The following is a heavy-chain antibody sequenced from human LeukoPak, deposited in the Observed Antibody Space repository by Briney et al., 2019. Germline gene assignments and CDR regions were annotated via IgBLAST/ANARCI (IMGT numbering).Heavy chain of an antibody. CDR2: INWNGADA. V-gene: IGHV3-20*04. J-gene: IGHJ3*01. CDR3: ARVRNDYGDFDAFDL. CDR1: GFTFERHT. D-gene: IGHD4-17*01. Sequence: GGSLRLSCEASGFTFERHTMNWVRQGPGKGLHWVSGINWNGADADYADSVKGRFTISRDNAKNSLYLQMNSLRDEDTALYYCARVRNDYGDFDAFDLWGQGTLVTVSA.